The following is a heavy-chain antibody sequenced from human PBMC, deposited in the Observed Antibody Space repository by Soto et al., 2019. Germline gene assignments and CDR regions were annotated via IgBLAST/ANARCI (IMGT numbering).Heavy chain of an antibody. V-gene: IGHV3-53*01. CDR2: IYSGGST. D-gene: IGHD2-15*01. CDR1: GFTVSSNY. Sequence: EVQLVESGGGLIQPGGSLRLSCAASGFTVSSNYMSWVRQAPGKALEWVSVIYSGGSTYYADSVKGRFTISRDNSKNTLYLQMNSLRAEDTAVYYCARDGGYCSGGSCYFDYWGQGTLVTVSS. CDR3: ARDGGYCSGGSCYFDY. J-gene: IGHJ4*02.